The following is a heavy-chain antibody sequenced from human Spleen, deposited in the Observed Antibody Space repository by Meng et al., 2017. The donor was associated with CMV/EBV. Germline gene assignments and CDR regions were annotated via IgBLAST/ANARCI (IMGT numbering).Heavy chain of an antibody. Sequence: ASVKVSCKASGYTFSNYGFSWVRQAPGRGLEWMGWISAYNGNTNYAQKFQGRVTLTTDTSTSTAYMELRSLKSDDTAVYYCARDGASHPYYFDYWGQGNLVTVSS. CDR3: ARDGASHPYYFDY. V-gene: IGHV1-18*01. CDR2: ISAYNGNT. CDR1: GYTFSNYG. D-gene: IGHD4-17*01. J-gene: IGHJ4*02.